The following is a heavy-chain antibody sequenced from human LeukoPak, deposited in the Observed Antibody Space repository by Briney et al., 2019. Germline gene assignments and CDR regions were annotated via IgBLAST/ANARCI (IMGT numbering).Heavy chain of an antibody. V-gene: IGHV4-4*07. CDR3: ARDYDFWSGYPKLDDAFDI. Sequence: SETLSLTCTVSGGSISSYYWSWIRQPAGKGLEWIGRIYTSGSTNYNPSLKSRVTMSVDTSKNQFSLKLSSVTAADTAVYYCARDYDFWSGYPKLDDAFDIWGQGTMVTVSS. D-gene: IGHD3-3*01. CDR1: GGSISSYY. J-gene: IGHJ3*02. CDR2: IYTSGST.